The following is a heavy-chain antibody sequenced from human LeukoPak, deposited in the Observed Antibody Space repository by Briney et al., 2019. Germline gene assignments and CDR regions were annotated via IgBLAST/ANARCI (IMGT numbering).Heavy chain of an antibody. CDR3: ARVGIAAAGFGNWFDP. Sequence: SETLSLTCTVSGGSISSSSYYWGWIRQPPGKGLEWIGSIYYSGSTYYNPSLKSRVTISVDTSKNQFSLKLSSVTAADTAVYYCARVGIAAAGFGNWFDPWGQGTLVTVSS. J-gene: IGHJ5*02. V-gene: IGHV4-39*07. CDR2: IYYSGST. D-gene: IGHD6-13*01. CDR1: GGSISSSSYY.